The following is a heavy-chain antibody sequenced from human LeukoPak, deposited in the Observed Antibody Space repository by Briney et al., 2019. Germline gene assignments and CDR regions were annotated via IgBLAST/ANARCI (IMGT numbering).Heavy chain of an antibody. CDR1: GFTFSSYS. CDR2: ISSSSYI. Sequence: PGGSLRLSCAASGFTFSSYSMNWVRQAPGKGLEWVSSISSSSYIYYADSVKGRFTISRDNAKNSLYLQMNSLRAEDTAVYYCARDLLRDIQWLAHAFDIWGQGTMVTVSS. D-gene: IGHD6-19*01. CDR3: ARDLLRDIQWLAHAFDI. J-gene: IGHJ3*02. V-gene: IGHV3-21*01.